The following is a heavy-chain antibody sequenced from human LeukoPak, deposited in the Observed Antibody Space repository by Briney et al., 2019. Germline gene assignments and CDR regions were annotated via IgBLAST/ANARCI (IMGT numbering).Heavy chain of an antibody. J-gene: IGHJ4*02. CDR2: ISYDGSNK. CDR1: GFTFSSYA. Sequence: RGSLRLSCAPAGFTFSSYAMHWVRQAPGKGLEWVAVISYDGSNKYYADSVKRRFTISRDNSKNTLDLQMNSLRAEDTAVYYCAKEGNYYDSSGYYRSYYFDYWGQGTLVTVSS. CDR3: AKEGNYYDSSGYYRSYYFDY. V-gene: IGHV3-30*18. D-gene: IGHD3-22*01.